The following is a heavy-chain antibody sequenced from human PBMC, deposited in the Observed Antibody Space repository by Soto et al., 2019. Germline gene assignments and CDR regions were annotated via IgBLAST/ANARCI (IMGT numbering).Heavy chain of an antibody. Sequence: EVQLLESGGGLVQPGGSLRLSCAASGFTFSSYAMSWVRQAPGMGLEWVSGISASGGSTYYADSVKGRFTVSRDNSKSTLYLQMNSLRAEDTALYYCGRDPNGDYVGAFDIWGQGTLVTVSS. V-gene: IGHV3-23*01. D-gene: IGHD4-17*01. CDR1: GFTFSSYA. CDR2: ISASGGST. CDR3: GRDPNGDYVGAFDI. J-gene: IGHJ3*02.